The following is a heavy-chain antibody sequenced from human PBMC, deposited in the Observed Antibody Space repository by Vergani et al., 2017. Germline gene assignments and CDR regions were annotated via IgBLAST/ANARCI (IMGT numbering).Heavy chain of an antibody. CDR1: GFTFNQYG. CDR2: TWYDGNNK. V-gene: IGHV3-33*01. J-gene: IGHJ5*02. Sequence: VQLVESGGGLVQPGGSLRLSCAASGFTFNQYGMHWVRQAPGKGLEWVAVTWYDGNNKQYADSVKGRFTISRDNSKSTMYLQMNSLRDEDTGVYYCAGDLRLLYNRFDPWGQGTLVTVSS. CDR3: AGDLRLLYNRFDP. D-gene: IGHD1-14*01.